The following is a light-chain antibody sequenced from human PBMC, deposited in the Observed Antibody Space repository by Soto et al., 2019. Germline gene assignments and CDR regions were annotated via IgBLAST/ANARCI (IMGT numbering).Light chain of an antibody. V-gene: IGKV3-15*01. CDR2: GAS. CDR3: QQRYSWLRV. CDR1: QSVSSN. Sequence: EIVLTQSPATLSLSPGERATLSCRASQSVSSNLAWYQQKPGQAPRLLIYGASTRATGIPARFSGSGSGTEFTLTISSLQSEDFAIYYCQQRYSWLRVFGQGTKVDIK. J-gene: IGKJ1*01.